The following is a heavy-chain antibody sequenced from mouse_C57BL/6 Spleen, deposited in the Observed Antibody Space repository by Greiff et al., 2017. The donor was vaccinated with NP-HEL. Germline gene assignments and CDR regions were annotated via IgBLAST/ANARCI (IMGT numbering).Heavy chain of an antibody. D-gene: IGHD4-1*02. CDR2: ISYSGST. Sequence: DVKLQESGPGMVKPSQSLSLTCTVTGYSITSGYDWHWIRHFPGNKLEWMGYISYSGSTNYNPSLKSRISITHDTSKNHFFLKLNSVTTEDTATYDCASQLGRRGFAYWGQGTLVTVSA. J-gene: IGHJ3*01. CDR3: ASQLGRRGFAY. V-gene: IGHV3-1*01. CDR1: GYSITSGYD.